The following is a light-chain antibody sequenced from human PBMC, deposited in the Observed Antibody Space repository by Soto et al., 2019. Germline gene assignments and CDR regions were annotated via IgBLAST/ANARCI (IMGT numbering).Light chain of an antibody. Sequence: QSFLTQPPSVSGAPGQRVTFSCTGSSSNIGAGYDVHWYQQFPGTAPKLLISGNINRPSGIPDRFSGSKSGTSASLAITGLQTEDEADYYCQSYDVSLTAYVFGTGTKVTVL. V-gene: IGLV1-40*01. CDR1: SSNIGAGYD. CDR2: GNI. CDR3: QSYDVSLTAYV. J-gene: IGLJ1*01.